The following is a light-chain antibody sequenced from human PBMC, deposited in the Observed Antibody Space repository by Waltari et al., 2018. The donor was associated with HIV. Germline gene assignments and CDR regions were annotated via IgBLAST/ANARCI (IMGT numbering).Light chain of an antibody. Sequence: QSVLTQPPSASGAPGQSVTISCSGSASNIGRGYVYWFQQLPGTAPKLLMYRNNQRPSGVPDRFSAPKSGTSASLAISGLRPDDEADYYCAAWDVSVSGRGVIFGGGTKLTVL. CDR2: RNN. CDR3: AAWDVSVSGRGVI. J-gene: IGLJ2*01. CDR1: ASNIGRGY. V-gene: IGLV1-47*01.